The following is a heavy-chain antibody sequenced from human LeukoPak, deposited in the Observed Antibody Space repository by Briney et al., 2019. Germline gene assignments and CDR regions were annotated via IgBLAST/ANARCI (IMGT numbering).Heavy chain of an antibody. CDR2: IYSGGST. V-gene: IGHV3-66*02. Sequence: GGSLRLSCAASAFTVSDNYMSWVRQAPGKGLEWVSVIYSGGSTYYTDSVKGRFTISRDNSKNTLYLQMNSLRAEDTAVYYCARVYSSSWYVYFDYWGQGTLVTVSS. CDR1: AFTVSDNY. D-gene: IGHD6-13*01. J-gene: IGHJ4*02. CDR3: ARVYSSSWYVYFDY.